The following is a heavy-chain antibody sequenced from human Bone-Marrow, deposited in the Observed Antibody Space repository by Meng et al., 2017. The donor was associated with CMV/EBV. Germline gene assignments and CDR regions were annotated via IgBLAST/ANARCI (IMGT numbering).Heavy chain of an antibody. J-gene: IGHJ6*02. CDR3: AKDRGYCSSTSCYTHAPGRREHCYYYGMDV. V-gene: IGHV3-9*01. Sequence: GGSLRLSCAASGFTFDDYAMHWVRQAPGKGLEWVSGISWNSGSIGYADSVKGRFTISRDNAKNSLYLQMNSLRAEDTALYYCAKDRGYCSSTSCYTHAPGRREHCYYYGMDVWGQGTTVTVSS. D-gene: IGHD2-2*02. CDR2: ISWNSGSI. CDR1: GFTFDDYA.